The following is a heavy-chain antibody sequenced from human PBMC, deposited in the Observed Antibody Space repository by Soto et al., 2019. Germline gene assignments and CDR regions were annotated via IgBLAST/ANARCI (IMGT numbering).Heavy chain of an antibody. Sequence: ASVKVSCKASGYTFTSYGISWVRQAPGQGLEWMGWISAYNGSTNYAQKLRGRVTMTTDASTSTAYMELRSLRSDDTAVYYCAREDDYIWGSYRQRRGVIDYWGQGTLVTVSS. J-gene: IGHJ4*02. CDR3: AREDDYIWGSYRQRRGVIDY. V-gene: IGHV1-18*01. CDR1: GYTFTSYG. D-gene: IGHD3-16*02. CDR2: ISAYNGST.